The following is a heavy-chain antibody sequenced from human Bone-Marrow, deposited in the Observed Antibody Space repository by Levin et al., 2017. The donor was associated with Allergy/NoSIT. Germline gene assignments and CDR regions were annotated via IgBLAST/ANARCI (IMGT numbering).Heavy chain of an antibody. J-gene: IGHJ3*01. V-gene: IGHV3-73*01. CDR1: GFTFSGSA. D-gene: IGHD4-17*01. CDR2: IRNKANTYAT. Sequence: GGSLRLSCAASGFTFSGSAVHWVRQASGKGLEWVGRIRNKANTYATEYAASVKGRFSISRDDSKNTAYLQMNSLKTEDTAVYYCARVYGDYGDAFDRWGQGTMVIVSS. CDR3: ARVYGDYGDAFDR.